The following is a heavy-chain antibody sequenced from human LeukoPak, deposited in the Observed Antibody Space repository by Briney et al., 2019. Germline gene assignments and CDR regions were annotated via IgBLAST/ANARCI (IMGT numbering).Heavy chain of an antibody. CDR1: GYTFTDYY. J-gene: IGHJ4*02. D-gene: IGHD1-7*01. CDR3: ATALNNWNYY. Sequence: ASVKVSCTASGYTFTDYYIHWVRQAPGQGLEWMGWINPNTDGTNYAQKFQVRVTMTSDTSISTAYMELSSLRSDDTAVYYCATALNNWNYYWGQGTLVTVSS. V-gene: IGHV1-2*02. CDR2: INPNTDGT.